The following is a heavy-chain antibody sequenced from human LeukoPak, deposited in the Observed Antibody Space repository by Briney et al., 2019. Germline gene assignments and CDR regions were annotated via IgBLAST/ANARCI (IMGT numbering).Heavy chain of an antibody. D-gene: IGHD3-10*01. V-gene: IGHV4-59*11. CDR1: GASISSHF. CDR2: ISDTGSA. J-gene: IGHJ2*01. Sequence: SETLSLTCTVSGASISSHFWSWIRQPPGKGLECLGYISDTGSADYNPSLKSRVIISVDTSQNQFSLRLSSVTAADTALYYCARVGSRSSRGFGDFDLWGRGTLVTVSS. CDR3: ARVGSRSSRGFGDFDL.